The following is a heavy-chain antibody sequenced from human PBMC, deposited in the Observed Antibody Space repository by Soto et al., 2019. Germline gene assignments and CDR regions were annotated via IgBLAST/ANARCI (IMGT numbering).Heavy chain of an antibody. J-gene: IGHJ3*02. Sequence: SETLCLTCTVSGGSISRYYWTWIRQSPGKGLEWIGNIYYTGSTNYSPSLKSRVTISLDTSKNQFSLKLRSVTAADTAVYYCARANYFDIWGQGTMVTVSS. V-gene: IGHV4-59*01. CDR3: ARANYFDI. CDR1: GGSISRYY. CDR2: IYYTGST. D-gene: IGHD2-8*01.